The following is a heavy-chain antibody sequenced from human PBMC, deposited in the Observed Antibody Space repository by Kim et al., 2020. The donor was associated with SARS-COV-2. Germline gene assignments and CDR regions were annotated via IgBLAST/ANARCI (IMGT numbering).Heavy chain of an antibody. V-gene: IGHV3-9*01. CDR1: GFTFGDYD. CDR3: TRDSGGSIDH. D-gene: IGHD2-15*01. J-gene: IGHJ4*02. Sequence: GGSLRLSCAAAGFTFGDYDMHWVRQAPGRGLEWVSSIDRKVGNIGYVDSVNGRFTISRDNTKNSLYLQMNSLRPEDTAFYYCTRDSGGSIDHWGRGTLAT. CDR2: IDRKVGNI.